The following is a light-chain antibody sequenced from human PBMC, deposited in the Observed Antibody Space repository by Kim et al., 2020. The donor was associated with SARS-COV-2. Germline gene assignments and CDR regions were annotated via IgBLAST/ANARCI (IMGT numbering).Light chain of an antibody. J-gene: IGLJ3*02. Sequence: VALGQTARINCGGNNIGSKNVHWYQQKPGQAPVLVIYRDSNRPSGIPERFSGSNSGNTATLTISRAQAGDEADYYCQVWDSSNWVFGGGTKLTVL. CDR2: RDS. V-gene: IGLV3-9*01. CDR1: NIGSKN. CDR3: QVWDSSNWV.